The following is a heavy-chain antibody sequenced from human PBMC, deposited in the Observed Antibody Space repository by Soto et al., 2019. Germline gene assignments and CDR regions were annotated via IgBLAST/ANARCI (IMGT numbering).Heavy chain of an antibody. V-gene: IGHV5-10-1*01. Sequence: PGESLKISCKGSGYSFTSYWISWVRQMPGKGLEWMGRIDPSDSYTNYSPSFQGHVTISADKSISTAYLQWSSLKASDTAMYYCARQKGYSAYYYYGMDVWGQGTTVTVS. CDR3: ARQKGYSAYYYYGMDV. CDR2: IDPSDSYT. J-gene: IGHJ6*02. CDR1: GYSFTSYW. D-gene: IGHD2-15*01.